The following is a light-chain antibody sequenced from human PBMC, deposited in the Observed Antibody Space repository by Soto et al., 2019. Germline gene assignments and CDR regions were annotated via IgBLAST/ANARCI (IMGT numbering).Light chain of an antibody. CDR2: KAS. Sequence: DIQMTQSPSTLSGSVVDRVTITGLASQTISSWLAWYQQKPGKAPKLLIYKASSLESGVPSRFSGSGSGTEFTLTISSLQPDDFATYYCQQYNSYSPWTFGHGTKVDIK. V-gene: IGKV1-5*03. CDR3: QQYNSYSPWT. CDR1: QTISSW. J-gene: IGKJ1*01.